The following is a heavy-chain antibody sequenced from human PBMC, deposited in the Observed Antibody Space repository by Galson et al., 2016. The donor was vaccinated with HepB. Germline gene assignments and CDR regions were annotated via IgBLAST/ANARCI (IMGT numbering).Heavy chain of an antibody. CDR1: GYSFTSYW. J-gene: IGHJ5*02. CDR2: IDPSDSYT. CDR3: ARHRAAAGWFDP. D-gene: IGHD6-13*01. V-gene: IGHV5-10-1*01. Sequence: QSGAEVTKPGESLRISCKGSGYSFTSYWISWVRQMPGRGLEWMGRIDPSDSYTNYSPSFQGHVTFSVDKSISTAYLQWSSLEASDTAIYYRARHRAAAGWFDPWGQGTLVTVSS.